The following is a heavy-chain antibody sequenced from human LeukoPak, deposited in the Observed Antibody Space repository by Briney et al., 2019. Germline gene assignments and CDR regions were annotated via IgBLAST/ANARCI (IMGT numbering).Heavy chain of an antibody. J-gene: IGHJ4*02. D-gene: IGHD3-22*01. CDR2: ISSSSSYI. CDR3: ARDRRPPDYDSSGYYPYYFDY. V-gene: IGHV3-21*01. CDR1: GFTFSSYS. Sequence: GGSLRLSCAASGFTFSSYSMNWVRQAPGKGLEWVSSISSSSSYIYYADSVKGRFTISRDNAKNSLYLQTNSLRAEDTAVYYCARDRRPPDYDSSGYYPYYFDYWGQGTLVTASS.